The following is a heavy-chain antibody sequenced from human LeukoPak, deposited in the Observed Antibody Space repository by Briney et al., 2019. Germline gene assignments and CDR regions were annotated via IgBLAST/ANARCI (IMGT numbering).Heavy chain of an antibody. V-gene: IGHV3-9*01. CDR2: ISWNSGSI. J-gene: IGHJ5*02. Sequence: PGGSLRLSCAASGFTFSSYGMHWVRQAPGKGLEWVSSISWNSGSIAYADSVKGRFTISRDNAKNSLYLQMNSLSAEDTALYYCAKGPGPAAISYSWFDPWGQGTLVTVSS. CDR1: GFTFSSYG. D-gene: IGHD2-2*02. CDR3: AKGPGPAAISYSWFDP.